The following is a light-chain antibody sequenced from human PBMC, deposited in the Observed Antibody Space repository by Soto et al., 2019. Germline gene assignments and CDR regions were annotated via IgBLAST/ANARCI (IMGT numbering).Light chain of an antibody. Sequence: EIVMTQSPATLSVSPGERATLSCRASQSVSSNLAWYQQKPGQAPRLLIYGASTRATGIPARFSGSGSGTESTLTIISLQSEDFAVYYCQQYNNWPFTFGPGTKVDIK. V-gene: IGKV3-15*01. CDR1: QSVSSN. CDR2: GAS. CDR3: QQYNNWPFT. J-gene: IGKJ3*01.